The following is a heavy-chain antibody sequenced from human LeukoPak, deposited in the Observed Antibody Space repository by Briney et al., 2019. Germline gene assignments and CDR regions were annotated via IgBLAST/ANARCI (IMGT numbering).Heavy chain of an antibody. CDR3: ARERIAYDYVWGSYRHLPDY. CDR2: INHSGST. V-gene: IGHV4-34*01. J-gene: IGHJ4*02. D-gene: IGHD3-16*02. CDR1: GGSFSGYY. Sequence: SETLSLTCAVYGGSFSGYYWSWIRQPPGKGLEWIGEINHSGSTNYNPSLKSRVTISVDTSKNQFSLKLSSVTAADTAVYYCARERIAYDYVWGSYRHLPDYGGERTLVTVSS.